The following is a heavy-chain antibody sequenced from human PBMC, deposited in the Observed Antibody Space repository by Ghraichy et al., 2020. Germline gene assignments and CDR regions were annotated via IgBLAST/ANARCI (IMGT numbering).Heavy chain of an antibody. V-gene: IGHV3-53*01. CDR1: GFSVSSNY. CDR3: ARLNYNGTGTPTYHNWFDP. Sequence: GALRLSCAASGFSVSSNYMSWVRQAPGKGLEWVSVIYSGAGTYYADSVRGRFTISRDNSQNTLYLQMDSLRAEDTAVYFCARLNYNGTGTPTYHNWFDPWGQGTLVTVSS. J-gene: IGHJ5*02. CDR2: IYSGAGT. D-gene: IGHD3-10*01.